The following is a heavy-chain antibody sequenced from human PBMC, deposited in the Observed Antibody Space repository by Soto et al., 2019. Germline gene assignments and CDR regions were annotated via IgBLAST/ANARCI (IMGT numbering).Heavy chain of an antibody. Sequence: SETLSLTCTVSGGSISSYYWSWIRQPPGKGLEWIGYIYYSGSTNYNPSLKSRVTISVDTSKNQFSLKLSSVTAADTAGYYCARTWSSGYPQAFYFGYWGQGTLVT. CDR3: ARTWSSGYPQAFYFGY. V-gene: IGHV4-59*08. CDR1: GGSISSYY. CDR2: IYYSGST. D-gene: IGHD5-12*01. J-gene: IGHJ4*02.